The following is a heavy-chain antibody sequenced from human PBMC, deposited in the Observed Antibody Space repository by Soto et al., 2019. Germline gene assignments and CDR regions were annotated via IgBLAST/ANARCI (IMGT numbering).Heavy chain of an antibody. V-gene: IGHV4-4*02. Sequence: QVQLQESGPGLVEPSGTLSLTCGVSGGSMRNDDWWSWVRQTPGKGLEWIGEISHYGNTNYNPSLKSRVTMSIDTSKNQFSLKVRSLTAADTAMYYRARNGDCTSGICYVGWFDPWGQGTRVSVSS. CDR1: GGSMRNDDW. CDR2: ISHYGNT. CDR3: ARNGDCTSGICYVGWFDP. J-gene: IGHJ5*02. D-gene: IGHD2-2*01.